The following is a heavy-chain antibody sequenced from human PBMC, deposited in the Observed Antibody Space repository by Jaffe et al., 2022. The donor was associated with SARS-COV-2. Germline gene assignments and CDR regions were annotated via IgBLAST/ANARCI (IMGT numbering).Heavy chain of an antibody. J-gene: IGHJ6*03. CDR2: INHSGST. Sequence: QVQLQQWGAGLLKPSETLSLTCAVYGGSFSGYYWSWIRQPPGKGLEWIGKINHSGSTKYNPSLKSRVTISVDTSKNQFSLKLSSVTAADTAVYYCARGNHGSENYYYYYMDVWGKGTTVTVSS. D-gene: IGHD3-10*01. CDR1: GGSFSGYY. CDR3: ARGNHGSENYYYYYMDV. V-gene: IGHV4-34*01.